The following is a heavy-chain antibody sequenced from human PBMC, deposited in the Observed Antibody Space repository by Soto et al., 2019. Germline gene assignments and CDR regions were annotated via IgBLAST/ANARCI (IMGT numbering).Heavy chain of an antibody. V-gene: IGHV3-48*03. CDR3: ARVQKGIVVLISYYFDY. CDR2: ISSSGGTI. Sequence: GGSLRLSCAGSGFTFSSYEMNWVRQAPGKGLEWISYISSSGGTIYYADSVKGRFTTSRDNAKNSLSLQMNSLRAEDTAVYYCARVQKGIVVLISYYFDYWGQGTPVTVSS. J-gene: IGHJ4*02. CDR1: GFTFSSYE. D-gene: IGHD3-22*01.